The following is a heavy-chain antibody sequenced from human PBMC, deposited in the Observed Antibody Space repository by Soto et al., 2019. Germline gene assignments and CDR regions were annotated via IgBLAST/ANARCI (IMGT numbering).Heavy chain of an antibody. J-gene: IGHJ6*02. CDR2: IYPGDSDT. D-gene: IGHD6-13*01. Sequence: PXESLKISSEGSEYGFTSYVLGWVRQMPGKGLEWMGIIYPGDSDTRYSPSFQGQVTISADKSISTAYLQWSSLKASDTAMYYCARLQKLALGHYYYGMDFWGQGTTVTVSS. CDR3: ARLQKLALGHYYYGMDF. CDR1: EYGFTSYV. V-gene: IGHV5-51*01.